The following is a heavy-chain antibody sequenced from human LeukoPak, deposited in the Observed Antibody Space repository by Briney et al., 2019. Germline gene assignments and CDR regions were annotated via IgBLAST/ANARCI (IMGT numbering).Heavy chain of an antibody. J-gene: IGHJ4*02. D-gene: IGHD6-19*01. CDR3: AFQWLVKRIAYYFDY. Sequence: GGSLRLSCAASGLTFSSYAMSWVRQAPGKGLEWVSTISDNGGTTYYADPVKGRFTISRDNSKNTLYLQMNSLRAEDTAIYYCAFQWLVKRIAYYFDYWGQGTLVTVSS. CDR1: GLTFSSYA. CDR2: ISDNGGTT. V-gene: IGHV3-23*01.